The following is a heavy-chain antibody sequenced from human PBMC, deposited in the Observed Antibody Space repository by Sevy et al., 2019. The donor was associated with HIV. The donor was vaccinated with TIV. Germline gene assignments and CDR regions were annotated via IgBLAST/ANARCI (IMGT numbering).Heavy chain of an antibody. D-gene: IGHD3-3*01. CDR2: IHYSGST. Sequence: SETLSLTCTVSGGSFSTSYYWGWVRQPPGKGPEWIGCIHYSGSTYYNPSLKSRVSISVATSKKSFSLKLSSVTAADTAVYYCANMGRGYYFYFELWGQGTLVTVSS. CDR3: ANMGRGYYFYFEL. CDR1: GGSFSTSYY. J-gene: IGHJ4*02. V-gene: IGHV4-39*02.